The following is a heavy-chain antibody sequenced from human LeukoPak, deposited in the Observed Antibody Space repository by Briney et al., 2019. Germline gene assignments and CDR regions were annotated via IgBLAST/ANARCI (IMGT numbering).Heavy chain of an antibody. J-gene: IGHJ4*02. CDR2: ITDGADT. V-gene: IGHV3-23*01. CDR1: GFTFSTYA. D-gene: IGHD1-1*01. CDR3: AKVDYWSPENYLDS. Sequence: GGSLRLSCAASGFTFSTYAMTWVRQAPGKGLESVSVITDGADTYYADSVKGRFTISRDNSQNTVHLQMDNLRAEDTAVYYCAKVDYWSPENYLDSWGQGTLVTVSS.